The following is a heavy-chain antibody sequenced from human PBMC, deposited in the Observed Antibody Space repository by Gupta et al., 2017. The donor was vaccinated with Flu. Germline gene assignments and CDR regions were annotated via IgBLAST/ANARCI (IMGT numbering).Heavy chain of an antibody. V-gene: IGHV4-59*08. J-gene: IGHJ4*02. Sequence: QVQLQESGPGLVKPSETLSLTCTVSGGSISSYYWSWIRQPPGKGLEWIGYIYYSGSTNYNPSLKSRVTISVDTSKNQFSLKLSSVTAADTAVYYCERTMYSSGWYMDYWGQGTLVTVSA. CDR1: GGSISSYY. D-gene: IGHD6-19*01. CDR3: ERTMYSSGWYMDY. CDR2: IYYSGST.